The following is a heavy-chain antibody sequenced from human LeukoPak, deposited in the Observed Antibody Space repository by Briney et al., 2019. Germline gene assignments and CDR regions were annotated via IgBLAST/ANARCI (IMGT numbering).Heavy chain of an antibody. CDR1: GFTFSSYG. D-gene: IGHD3-9*01. CDR2: IRNDGSNK. CDR3: AKGPNYDILTGWRKTHNAFDI. Sequence: GGSLRLSCAASGFTFSSYGMHWVRQAPGKGLEWVAFIRNDGSNKYYADSVKGRFTISRDNSKNTLCLQMNSLRPEDTAVYYCAKGPNYDILTGWRKTHNAFDIWGQGTMVTVSS. J-gene: IGHJ3*02. V-gene: IGHV3-30*02.